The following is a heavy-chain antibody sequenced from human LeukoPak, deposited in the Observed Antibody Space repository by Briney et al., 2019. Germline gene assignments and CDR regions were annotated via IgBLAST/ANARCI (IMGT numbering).Heavy chain of an antibody. CDR1: GFTFSSYA. V-gene: IGHV3-23*01. J-gene: IGHJ4*02. D-gene: IGHD1-1*01. CDR2: ISGSGGST. CDR3: AKYKIAVKSYFDY. Sequence: AGGSLRLSCAASGFTFSSYAMSWVRQAPGKGLEWVSAISGSGGSTYYADSVKGRFTISRDNSKNTLYLQMNSLRAEDTAVYYCAKYKIAVKSYFDYWGQGTLVTVSS.